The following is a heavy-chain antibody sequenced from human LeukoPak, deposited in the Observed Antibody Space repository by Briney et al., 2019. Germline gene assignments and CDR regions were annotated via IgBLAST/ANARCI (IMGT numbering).Heavy chain of an antibody. V-gene: IGHV3-11*04. CDR1: GFTFSDYY. CDR3: ARDHSPRGVWRTSDAFDI. D-gene: IGHD3-10*01. Sequence: PGGSLRLSCAAPGFTFSDYYMSWIRQAPGKGLEWVSYISSSGSTIYYADSVKGRFTISRDNAKNSLYLQMNSLRAEDTAVYYCARDHSPRGVWRTSDAFDIWGQGTMVTVSS. CDR2: ISSSGSTI. J-gene: IGHJ3*02.